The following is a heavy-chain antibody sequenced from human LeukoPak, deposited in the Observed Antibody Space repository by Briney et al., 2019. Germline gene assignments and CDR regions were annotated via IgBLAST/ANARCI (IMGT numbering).Heavy chain of an antibody. CDR2: IDTDGSGT. D-gene: IGHD4-17*01. CDR1: GFTFSTYW. CDR3: TRDRYGDYSDY. J-gene: IGHJ4*02. V-gene: IGHV3-74*01. Sequence: GGSLRLSCAASGFTFSTYWMHWVRQAPGKGLVWVSRIDTDGSGTSYADSVKGRFTISRDNAKNTLYLQMNSLRAEDTAVYYCTRDRYGDYSDYWGQGILVTVSS.